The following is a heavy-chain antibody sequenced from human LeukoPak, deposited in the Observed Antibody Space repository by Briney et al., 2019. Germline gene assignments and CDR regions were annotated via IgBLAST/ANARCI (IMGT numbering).Heavy chain of an antibody. CDR1: GFTFSSHG. CDR3: VRGDSKGYYHYFDY. V-gene: IGHV3-33*01. CDR2: IWYDGSNK. J-gene: IGHJ4*02. D-gene: IGHD3-22*01. Sequence: GESLRLSCAASGFTFSSHGMHWVRQAPGKGLEWVAVIWYDGSNKYYADSVKGRFTISRDNSKNTLYLQLNSLRAEDTAVYYCVRGDSKGYYHYFDYWGQGTLVTVSS.